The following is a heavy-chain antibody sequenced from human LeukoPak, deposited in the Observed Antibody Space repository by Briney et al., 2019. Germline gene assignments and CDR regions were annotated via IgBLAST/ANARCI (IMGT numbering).Heavy chain of an antibody. V-gene: IGHV4-39*07. Sequence: SETLSLTCTVSGGSISSSSYYWGWIRQPPGKGLEWIGEINHSGSTNYNPSLKSRVTISVDTSKNQFSLKLSSVTAADTAVYYCATLPNYDILTGYSYWGQGTLVTVSS. CDR1: GGSISSSSYY. CDR2: INHSGST. D-gene: IGHD3-9*01. J-gene: IGHJ4*02. CDR3: ATLPNYDILTGYSY.